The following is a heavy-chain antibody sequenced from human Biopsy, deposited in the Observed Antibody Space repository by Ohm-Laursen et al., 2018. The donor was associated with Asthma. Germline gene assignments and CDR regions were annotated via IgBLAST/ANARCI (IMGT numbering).Heavy chain of an antibody. V-gene: IGHV1-69*13. J-gene: IGHJ6*02. D-gene: IGHD6-19*01. Sequence: EASVKVSCKAPGGTFSNFAISWVRQAPGQGLEWLGGIMTVFGTTNYAQKFQGRFTITADESTSTAYMEVTSLRSEDTAIYYCARCQVGYSSGWSLLLKKIYYSGMDVWGQGTAVTVSS. CDR3: ARCQVGYSSGWSLLLKKIYYSGMDV. CDR1: GGTFSNFA. CDR2: IMTVFGTT.